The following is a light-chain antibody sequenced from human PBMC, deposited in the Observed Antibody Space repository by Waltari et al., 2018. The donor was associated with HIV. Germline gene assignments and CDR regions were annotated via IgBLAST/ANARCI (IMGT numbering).Light chain of an antibody. Sequence: DIQMTQSPSSVSASVGDRVTITCRASHSIGNSLNWYQQKPEKAPDLLIYGASTLQSGVPSRFSGSGSGTDFTLTIGSLQPEDFATYYCQQSYSLPYTLGQGAKLEIK. CDR1: HSIGNS. J-gene: IGKJ2*01. CDR3: QQSYSLPYT. CDR2: GAS. V-gene: IGKV1-39*01.